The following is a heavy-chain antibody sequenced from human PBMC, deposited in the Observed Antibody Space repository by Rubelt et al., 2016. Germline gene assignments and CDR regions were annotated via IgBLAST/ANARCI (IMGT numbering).Heavy chain of an antibody. CDR2: MYYSGST. V-gene: IGHV4-31*03. J-gene: IGHJ4*02. CDR1: GGSISSGGYY. D-gene: IGHD1-7*01. CDR3: ARDPRAGTTSFDY. Sequence: QVQLQESGPGLVKPSQTLSLTCSVSGGSISSGGYYWSWIRQHPGKGLEWIGYMYYSGSTYHNPSLKRRVTISVDTSKNQFSLKLSSVTAADTAVYYCARDPRAGTTSFDYWGQGTLVTVSS.